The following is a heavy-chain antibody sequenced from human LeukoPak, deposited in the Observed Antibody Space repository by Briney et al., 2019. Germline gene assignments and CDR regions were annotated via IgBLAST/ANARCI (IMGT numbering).Heavy chain of an antibody. V-gene: IGHV4-34*01. J-gene: IGHJ4*02. CDR1: GGSFSGYY. D-gene: IGHD3-9*01. CDR2: INHSGST. Sequence: PSETLSLTCAVYGGSFSGYYWNWIRQPPGKGLEWIGEINHSGSTNYNPSLKSRVTISVDTSKNQFSLKLSSVTAADTAVYYCARAPPKFYFDTWGQGTLVTVSS. CDR3: ARAPPKFYFDT.